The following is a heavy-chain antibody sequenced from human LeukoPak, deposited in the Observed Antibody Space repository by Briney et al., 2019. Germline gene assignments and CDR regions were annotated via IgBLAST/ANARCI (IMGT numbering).Heavy chain of an antibody. CDR3: ARENDSSGYYYTQFDY. CDR2: IYTGGST. J-gene: IGHJ4*02. V-gene: IGHV4-4*07. D-gene: IGHD3-22*01. CDR1: GGSISSYY. Sequence: SETLSLTCTVSGGSISSYYWSWIRQPAGKGLEWIGRIYTGGSTNYNPSLKSRVTMSVDTSKNQFSLKLSSVTAADTAVYYCARENDSSGYYYTQFDYWGQGTLVTVSS.